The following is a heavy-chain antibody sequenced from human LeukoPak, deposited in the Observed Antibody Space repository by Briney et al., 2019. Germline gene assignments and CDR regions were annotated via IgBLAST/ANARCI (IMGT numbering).Heavy chain of an antibody. Sequence: PSETLSLTCAAYGGSFSGYYWSWIRQPPGKGLEWIGEINHSGSTNYNPSLKSRVTISVDTSKNQFSLKLSSVTAADTAVYYCARGRRYFGWLPYDYWGQGTLVTVSS. CDR1: GGSFSGYY. CDR2: INHSGST. D-gene: IGHD3-9*01. CDR3: ARGRRYFGWLPYDY. V-gene: IGHV4-34*01. J-gene: IGHJ4*02.